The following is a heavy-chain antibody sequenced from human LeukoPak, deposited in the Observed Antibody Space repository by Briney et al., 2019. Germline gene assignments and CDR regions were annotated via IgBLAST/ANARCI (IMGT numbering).Heavy chain of an antibody. CDR2: INPNSGGT. CDR1: GYTFTGYY. V-gene: IGHV1-2*06. Sequence: ASVKVSCKASGYTFTGYYMHRVRQAPGQGLEWMGRINPNSGGTNYAQKFQGRVTMTRDTSISTAYMELSRLRSDDTAVYYCARDPPPRIAAAGTDDDYWGQGTLVTVSS. J-gene: IGHJ4*02. CDR3: ARDPPPRIAAAGTDDDY. D-gene: IGHD6-13*01.